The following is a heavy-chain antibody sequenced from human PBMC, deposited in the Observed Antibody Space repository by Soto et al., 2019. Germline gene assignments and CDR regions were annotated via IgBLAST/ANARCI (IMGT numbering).Heavy chain of an antibody. CDR3: ARDLGGPDY. CDR2: LSSDGFGA. CDR1: GFSLSPYW. Sequence: LRLSCAASGFSLSPYWMHWVRQAPGRGLEWVSRLSSDGFGAAYADSVKGRFFISRDIARNTLFLQVNSLRADDTAVYYCARDLGGPDYWGRGTSVTVSS. V-gene: IGHV3-74*03. J-gene: IGHJ4*02. D-gene: IGHD3-16*01.